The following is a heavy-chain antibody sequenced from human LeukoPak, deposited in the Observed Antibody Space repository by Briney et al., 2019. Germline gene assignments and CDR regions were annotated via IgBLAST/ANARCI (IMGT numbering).Heavy chain of an antibody. CDR2: IYYSGST. CDR1: GGSISSYY. V-gene: IGHV4-59*12. Sequence: SETLSLTCTVSGGSISSYYWSWIRQPPGKGLEWIGYIYYSGSTNYNPSLKSRVTISVDTSKNQFSLKLSSVTAADTAVYYCAKDMGIAVAGIPPGYYYGMDVWGQGTTVTVSS. J-gene: IGHJ6*02. D-gene: IGHD6-19*01. CDR3: AKDMGIAVAGIPPGYYYGMDV.